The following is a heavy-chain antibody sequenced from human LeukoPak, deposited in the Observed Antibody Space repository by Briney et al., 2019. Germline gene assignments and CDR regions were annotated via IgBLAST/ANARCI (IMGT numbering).Heavy chain of an antibody. CDR2: TYYRSKWYN. V-gene: IGHV6-1*01. Sequence: SQTLSLTCAISGDSVSSNSAAWNWIRQSPSRGLEWLGRTYYRSKWYNDYAVSVKSRITINPDTSKNQFSLQLNSVTPEDTAVYYCAREYSRTAGRFWDYYYGMDVWGQGTTVTVSS. CDR3: AREYSRTAGRFWDYYYGMDV. D-gene: IGHD6-13*01. CDR1: GDSVSSNSAA. J-gene: IGHJ6*02.